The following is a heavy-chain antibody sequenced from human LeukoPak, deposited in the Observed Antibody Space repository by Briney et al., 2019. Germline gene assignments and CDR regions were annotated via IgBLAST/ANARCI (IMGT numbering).Heavy chain of an antibody. J-gene: IGHJ6*03. CDR1: GGSFSGYY. CDR2: IYYSGST. D-gene: IGHD6-13*01. Sequence: SETLSLTCAVYGGSFSGYYWSWIRQHPGKGLEWIGYIYYSGSTYYNPSLKSRVTISVDTSKNQFSLKLSSVTAADTAVYYCARGISSSWYYYYYYMDVWGKGTTVTVSS. CDR3: ARGISSSWYYYYYYMDV. V-gene: IGHV4-31*11.